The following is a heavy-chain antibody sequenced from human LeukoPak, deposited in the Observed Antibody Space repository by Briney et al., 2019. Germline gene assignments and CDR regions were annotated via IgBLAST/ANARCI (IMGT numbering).Heavy chain of an antibody. J-gene: IGHJ4*02. CDR1: GYTFTGYY. V-gene: IGHV1-2*02. CDR2: INPNSGGT. Sequence: GASVKVSCKASGYTFTGYYMHWVRQAPGQGLEWMGWINPNSGGTNYAQKFQGRVTMARDTSISTAYMELSRLRSDDTAVYYCARDYYDSSGNFDYWGQGTLVTVSS. CDR3: ARDYYDSSGNFDY. D-gene: IGHD3-22*01.